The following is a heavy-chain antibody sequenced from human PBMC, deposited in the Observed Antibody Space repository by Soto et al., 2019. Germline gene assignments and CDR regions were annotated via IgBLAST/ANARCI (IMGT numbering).Heavy chain of an antibody. CDR2: IYYSGST. V-gene: IGHV4-59*08. CDR3: ARHRGTISLTDY. J-gene: IGHJ4*02. Sequence: PSETLSLTCSVSGDSMNSYYWNWIRQPPGKGLEWIGSIYYSGSTYYNPSLKSRVTISVDTSKNQFSLKLSSVTAADTAVYYCARHRGTISLTDYWGQGTLVTVSS. CDR1: GDSMNSYY. D-gene: IGHD3-9*01.